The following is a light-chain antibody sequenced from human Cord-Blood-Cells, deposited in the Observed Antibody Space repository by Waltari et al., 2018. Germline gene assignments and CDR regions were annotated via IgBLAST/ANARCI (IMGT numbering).Light chain of an antibody. CDR3: AAWDDSLSGWV. J-gene: IGLJ3*02. Sequence: QSVLPQPPSASGTPGQRVTISCSGSSSNIRSHYVSWYQQLPGTAPKLLIYRNNQRPSGVPDRFSGSKSGTSASLAISGLRSEDEADYYCAAWDDSLSGWVFGGGTKLTVL. V-gene: IGLV1-47*01. CDR2: RNN. CDR1: SSNIRSHY.